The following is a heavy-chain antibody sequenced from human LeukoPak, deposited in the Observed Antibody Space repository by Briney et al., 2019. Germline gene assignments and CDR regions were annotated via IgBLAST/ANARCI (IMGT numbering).Heavy chain of an antibody. Sequence: PGGSLRLSCAASGFTFSSYSTNWVRQAPGKGLEWVSSISSSSSYIYYADSVKGRFTISRDNAKNSLYLQMNSMRAEDTAVYYCAAIDYYDSSGYLAGFSRKRQTLVSDAFDIWGQGTMVTVSS. CDR1: GFTFSSYS. J-gene: IGHJ3*02. D-gene: IGHD3-22*01. V-gene: IGHV3-21*01. CDR3: AAIDYYDSSGYLAGFSRKRQTLVSDAFDI. CDR2: ISSSSSYI.